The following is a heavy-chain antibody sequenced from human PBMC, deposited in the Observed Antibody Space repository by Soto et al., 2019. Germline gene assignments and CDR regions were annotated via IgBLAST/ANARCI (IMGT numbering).Heavy chain of an antibody. Sequence: GESLKISCKGSGYSFTSYWIGWVRQMPGKGLEWMGIIYPGDSDTRYSPSFQGQVTISADKSISTAYLQWSSLKASDTAMYYCARQTDIVVVVAAFDALDIWGQGTMVTVSS. J-gene: IGHJ3*02. V-gene: IGHV5-51*01. CDR2: IYPGDSDT. D-gene: IGHD2-15*01. CDR1: GYSFTSYW. CDR3: ARQTDIVVVVAAFDALDI.